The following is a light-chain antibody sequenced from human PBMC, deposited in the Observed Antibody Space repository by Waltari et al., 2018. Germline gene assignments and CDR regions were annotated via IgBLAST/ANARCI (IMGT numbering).Light chain of an antibody. CDR2: DVS. J-gene: IGLJ1*01. CDR1: SSDVGGYNY. V-gene: IGLV2-14*01. CDR3: SSYTSSSPYV. Sequence: QSALTQPASVSGSPGQSITIPCTGTSSDVGGYNYVSWYQQPPGKAPKLMIYDVSNRPSGVSNRFSGSKSGNTASLTISGLQAEDEADYYCSSYTSSSPYVFGTGTKVTVL.